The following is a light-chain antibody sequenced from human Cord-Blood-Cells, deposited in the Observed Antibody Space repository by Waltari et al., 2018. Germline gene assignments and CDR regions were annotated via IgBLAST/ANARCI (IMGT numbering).Light chain of an antibody. CDR3: KQYNSYFT. CDR1: QSISSW. CDR2: KAS. V-gene: IGKV1-5*03. Sequence: IQMTQSPSTLSASTGDRVTITCRASQSISSWLAWYQQKPGKAPKLLIYKASSLESGVPSRFSGSGSGTEFTLTISSLQPDDFATYYCKQYNSYFTFGPGTKVDIK. J-gene: IGKJ3*01.